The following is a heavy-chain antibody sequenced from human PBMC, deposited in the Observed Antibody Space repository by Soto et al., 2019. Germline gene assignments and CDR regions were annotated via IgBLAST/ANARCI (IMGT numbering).Heavy chain of an antibody. J-gene: IGHJ6*02. V-gene: IGHV1-8*01. CDR2: MNPNSGNT. CDR1: GYTFTTYD. CDR3: ARAQNGRSCHRMGCYGMDV. D-gene: IGHD2-15*01. Sequence: ASVKVSCKASGYTFTTYDINWVRQATGEGLEWMGWMNPNSGNTGHAQKFQGRVTLTSDTSISTAYMELNSLRFEDTAVYYCARAQNGRSCHRMGCYGMDVWGQGTTVTVSS.